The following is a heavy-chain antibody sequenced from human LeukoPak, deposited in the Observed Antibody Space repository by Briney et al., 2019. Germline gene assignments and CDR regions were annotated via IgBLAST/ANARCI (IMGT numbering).Heavy chain of an antibody. J-gene: IGHJ4*01. V-gene: IGHV3-48*04. Sequence: GGSLRLSCVASGFSFSGYSMNWVRQAPGKGLDWVSYISGGSRTIFYGDSVKGRFTISRDNAKNSLYLQMNSLRAEDTAVYYCVRESIRGTRDFDYWGHGTLVTVSS. CDR2: ISGGSRTI. CDR1: GFSFSGYS. CDR3: VRESIRGTRDFDY. D-gene: IGHD3-10*01.